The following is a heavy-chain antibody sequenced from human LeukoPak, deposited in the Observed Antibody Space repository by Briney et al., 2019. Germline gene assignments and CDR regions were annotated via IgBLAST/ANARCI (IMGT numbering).Heavy chain of an antibody. V-gene: IGHV4-34*01. CDR3: ASHYDSSGYYYAY. Sequence: SETLSLTCAVYGGSFSGYYWSWIRQPPGKGLEWIGEINHSGSTNYNPSLKSQVTISVDTSKNQFSLKLSSVTAADTAVYYCASHYDSSGYYYAYWGQGTLVTVSS. J-gene: IGHJ4*02. D-gene: IGHD3-22*01. CDR2: INHSGST. CDR1: GGSFSGYY.